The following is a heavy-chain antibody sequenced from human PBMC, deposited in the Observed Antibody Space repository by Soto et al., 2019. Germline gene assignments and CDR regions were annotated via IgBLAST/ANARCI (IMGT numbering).Heavy chain of an antibody. Sequence: EVQLVESGGGLVQPGGSLRLSCAASGFTFSSYSMNWVRQAPGKGLEWVSYISSSSSTIYYADSVKGRFTISRDNAKNSLYLQMNSLRAEDTAVYYCARDPPRRGVIGIAVAGTGDYWGQGTLVTVSS. D-gene: IGHD6-19*01. CDR3: ARDPPRRGVIGIAVAGTGDY. CDR1: GFTFSSYS. J-gene: IGHJ4*02. CDR2: ISSSSSTI. V-gene: IGHV3-48*01.